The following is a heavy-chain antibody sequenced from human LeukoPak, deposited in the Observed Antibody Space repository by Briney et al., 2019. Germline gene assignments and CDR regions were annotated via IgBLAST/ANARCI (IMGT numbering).Heavy chain of an antibody. J-gene: IGHJ4*02. CDR1: GFTFSSYG. V-gene: IGHV3-30*02. CDR2: IRYDGSNK. Sequence: GGSLRLSCAASGFTFSSYGMHWVRQAPGKGLEWVAFIRYDGSNKYYADSVKGRFTISRDNSKNTLYLQMNSLRAEDTAVYYCAKDWETSGSYSNIDYWGQGTLVTVSS. CDR3: AKDWETSGSYSNIDY. D-gene: IGHD3-10*01.